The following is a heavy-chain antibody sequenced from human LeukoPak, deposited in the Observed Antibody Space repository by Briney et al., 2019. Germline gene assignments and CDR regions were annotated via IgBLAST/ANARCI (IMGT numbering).Heavy chain of an antibody. J-gene: IGHJ6*02. Sequence: GGSLRHSCAASGFTFSDYYMSWIRQAPGKGLEWVSYISSSSSYTNYADSVKGRFTISRDNAKNSLYLQMNSLRAEDTAVYYCARDVDVGNTTHHYYYYGMDVWGQGTTVTVSS. CDR3: ARDVDVGNTTHHYYYYGMDV. V-gene: IGHV3-11*06. D-gene: IGHD1/OR15-1a*01. CDR2: ISSSSSYT. CDR1: GFTFSDYY.